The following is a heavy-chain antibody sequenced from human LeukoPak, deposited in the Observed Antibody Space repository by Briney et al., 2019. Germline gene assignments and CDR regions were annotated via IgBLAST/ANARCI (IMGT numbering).Heavy chain of an antibody. D-gene: IGHD2-2*01. V-gene: IGHV3-30*02. Sequence: GGSLRLSCAASGFTFSSYGMHWVRQAPGKGLEWVAFIRYDGSNKYYADSVKGRLTISRDNSKNTLYLQMNSLRAEDTAVYYCAKDLVPAAIFENFDYWGQGTLVTVSS. CDR2: IRYDGSNK. CDR1: GFTFSSYG. CDR3: AKDLVPAAIFENFDY. J-gene: IGHJ4*02.